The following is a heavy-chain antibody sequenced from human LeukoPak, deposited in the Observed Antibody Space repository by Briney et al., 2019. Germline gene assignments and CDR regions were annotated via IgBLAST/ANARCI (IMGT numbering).Heavy chain of an antibody. CDR3: ARDNGDLERREDAFDI. CDR1: GFTFSSYS. D-gene: IGHD4-17*01. J-gene: IGHJ3*02. Sequence: GGSLRLSCAASGFTFSSYSMNWVRQAPGKGLEWVSSISSSSSYIYYADSVKGRFTISRDNAKNSLYLQMNSLRAEDTAVYYCARDNGDLERREDAFDIWGQGTMVTVSS. V-gene: IGHV3-21*01. CDR2: ISSSSSYI.